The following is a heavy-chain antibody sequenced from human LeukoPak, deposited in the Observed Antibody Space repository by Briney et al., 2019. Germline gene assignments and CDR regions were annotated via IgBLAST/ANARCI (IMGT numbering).Heavy chain of an antibody. CDR3: ASRRIILRYFDWLSAYAFDI. V-gene: IGHV4-34*01. J-gene: IGHJ3*02. CDR2: INHSGST. D-gene: IGHD3-9*01. CDR1: GGSFSGYY. Sequence: SETLSLTCAVYGGSFSGYYWSWIRQPPGKGLEWIGEINHSGSTNYNPSLKSRVTISVDTSKNQFSLKLSSVTAADTAVYYCASRRIILRYFDWLSAYAFDIWGQGTMVTVSS.